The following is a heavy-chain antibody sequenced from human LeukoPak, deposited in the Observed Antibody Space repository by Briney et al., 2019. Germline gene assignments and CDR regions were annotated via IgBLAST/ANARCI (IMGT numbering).Heavy chain of an antibody. D-gene: IGHD6-25*01. CDR3: VRAVRAASNY. J-gene: IGHJ4*02. CDR1: GFTFSSYE. CDR2: ISSSGSTI. Sequence: GGSLRLSCAASGFTFSSYEMNWVRQAPGKGLEWVSYISSSGSTIYYADSVKGRFTISRDNAKNSLYLQMDSLRAEDTALYYCVRAVRAASNYWGQGTLVTVSS. V-gene: IGHV3-48*03.